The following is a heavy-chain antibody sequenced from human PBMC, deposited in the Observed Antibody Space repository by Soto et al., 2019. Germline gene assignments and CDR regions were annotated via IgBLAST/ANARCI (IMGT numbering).Heavy chain of an antibody. Sequence: QVQLVQSGAEVKKPGSSVKVSCKASGGTFSSYAISWVRQAPGQGLEWMGGIIPIFGTANYAQKFQGRVTINADESTSTAYMELSSLRSEDTAVYYCARGLNLAYCGGDCDAAFDYWGQGTLVTVSS. CDR3: ARGLNLAYCGGDCDAAFDY. CDR1: GGTFSSYA. J-gene: IGHJ4*02. V-gene: IGHV1-69*01. CDR2: IIPIFGTA. D-gene: IGHD2-21*02.